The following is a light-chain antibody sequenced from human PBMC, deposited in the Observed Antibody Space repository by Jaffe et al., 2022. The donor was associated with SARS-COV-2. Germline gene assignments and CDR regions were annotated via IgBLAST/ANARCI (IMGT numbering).Light chain of an antibody. CDR2: RAS. J-gene: IGKJ1*01. V-gene: IGKV1-5*03. CDR3: QQYNTFSWT. Sequence: DIQLTQSPSTLSASVGDRVTITCRASQSISSWLAWYQQKPGKAPKLLIYRASTLEGGVPSRFSGSGSGTEFTLTISSLQPDDFATYYCQQYNTFSWTFGQGTKVEIE. CDR1: QSISSW.